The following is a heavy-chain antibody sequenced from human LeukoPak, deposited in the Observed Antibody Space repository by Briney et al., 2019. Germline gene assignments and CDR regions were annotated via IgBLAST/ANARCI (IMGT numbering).Heavy chain of an antibody. CDR2: LYSTGTT. D-gene: IGHD1-26*01. CDR3: EKDGTNWEKPNDAVDT. V-gene: IGHV4-4*07. Sequence: SGTLPLTCLGCGGFNPSCYWSWVRPSAAKGLAGIGRLYSTGTTNYNPALKSRVTMSGDSSKNQLFLTLTSVTDADTAEYYGEKDGTNWEKPNDAVDTWGQGTLVTVSS. CDR1: GGFNPSCY. J-gene: IGHJ3*02.